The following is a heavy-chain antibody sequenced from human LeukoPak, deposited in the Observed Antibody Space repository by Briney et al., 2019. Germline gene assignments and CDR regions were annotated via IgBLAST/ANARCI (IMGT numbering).Heavy chain of an antibody. D-gene: IGHD2-2*01. J-gene: IGHJ5*02. Sequence: WETLSLTCTVSGGSISSSNWWNWVRQPPGKGLEWIGQIYHSGNTYYRPSLKRRVTISIDKSENRLSLKLTSVTAADTAVYYCARELTYCSDTSCDNWLDTWGQGTLVTVSS. CDR1: GGSISSSNW. V-gene: IGHV4-4*02. CDR2: IYHSGNT. CDR3: ARELTYCSDTSCDNWLDT.